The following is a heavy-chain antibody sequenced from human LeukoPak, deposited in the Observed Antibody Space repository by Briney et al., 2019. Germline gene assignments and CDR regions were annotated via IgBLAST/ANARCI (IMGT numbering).Heavy chain of an antibody. CDR1: GVSISSHY. V-gene: IGHV4-59*11. CDR2: IYSSGST. J-gene: IGHJ6*02. D-gene: IGHD6-13*01. Sequence: PSETLSLTCTVSGVSISSHYWNWIRQPPGKGLEWIGYIYSSGSTKYNPSLKSRVTISVDRSKNQFSLMLTSVTAADTAVYYCARDGSSSWYGGYYYYGMDVWGQGTTVTVSS. CDR3: ARDGSSSWYGGYYYYGMDV.